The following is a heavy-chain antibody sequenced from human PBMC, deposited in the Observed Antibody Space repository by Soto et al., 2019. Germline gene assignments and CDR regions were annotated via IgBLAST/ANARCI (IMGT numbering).Heavy chain of an antibody. D-gene: IGHD6-19*01. Sequence: QVQLVQSGAEVKKPGSSVKVSCKASGGTFSSYAISWVRQAPGQGLEWMGGVIPILGTANYAQKFQGRVTTTADESTSTAYMELSSLRSEDTAVYYCARSPVAGVYYYGMDVWGQGTTVTVSS. J-gene: IGHJ6*02. V-gene: IGHV1-69*11. CDR1: GGTFSSYA. CDR3: ARSPVAGVYYYGMDV. CDR2: VIPILGTA.